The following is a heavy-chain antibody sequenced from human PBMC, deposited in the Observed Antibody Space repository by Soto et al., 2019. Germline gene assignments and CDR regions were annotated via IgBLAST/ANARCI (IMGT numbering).Heavy chain of an antibody. CDR2: INHSGST. Sequence: PSETLSLTCAVYGGSFSGYYWSWIRQPPGKGLEWIGEINHSGSTNYNPSLKSRVTISVDTSKNQFSLKLSSVTAADTAVYYCARTKVVPAAKPYDFWSGYYPLYYFDYWGQGTLVTVSS. CDR3: ARTKVVPAAKPYDFWSGYYPLYYFDY. CDR1: GGSFSGYY. J-gene: IGHJ4*02. D-gene: IGHD3-3*01. V-gene: IGHV4-34*01.